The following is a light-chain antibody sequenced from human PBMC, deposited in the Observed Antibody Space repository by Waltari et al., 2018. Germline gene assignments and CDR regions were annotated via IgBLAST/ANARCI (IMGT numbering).Light chain of an antibody. CDR1: QSISKY. Sequence: CRASQSISKYLAWYPRKPGQAPRLLIYHASSRAAGIPDRFSGSGSGTDFSLTISRLEPEDFAVYYCQHYESLPVTFGQGTKVEIK. CDR3: QHYESLPVT. V-gene: IGKV3-20*01. J-gene: IGKJ1*01. CDR2: HAS.